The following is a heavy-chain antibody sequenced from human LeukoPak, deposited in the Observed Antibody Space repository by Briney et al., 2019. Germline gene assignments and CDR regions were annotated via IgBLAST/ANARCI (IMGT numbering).Heavy chain of an antibody. CDR1: GFTVSSNY. D-gene: IGHD3-22*01. CDR3: ARKTYDSSGLIPHPGVFDI. J-gene: IGHJ3*02. V-gene: IGHV3-66*02. CDR2: IYSGGTT. Sequence: GGSLRLSCAVSGFTVSSNYMSWVRQAPGKGLEWVSIIYSGGTTYYADSVKGRFTISRDNSKNTLYLQMNSLRAEDTAVYYCARKTYDSSGLIPHPGVFDIWGQGTMVTVSS.